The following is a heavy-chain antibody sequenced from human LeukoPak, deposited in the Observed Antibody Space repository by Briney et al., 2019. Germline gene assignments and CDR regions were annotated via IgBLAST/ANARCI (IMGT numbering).Heavy chain of an antibody. CDR2: IYYSGST. D-gene: IGHD1-26*01. J-gene: IGHJ5*02. V-gene: IGHV4-39*01. CDR1: GGSISSSPYY. Sequence: SETLSLTCTVSGGSISSSPYYWGWIRQAPGKGLEWIGNIYYSGSTFNNPSLKSRVTISVDTSKNQFSLKLSSVTAADTAVYYCARVGVLNWFDPWGQGTPVTVSS. CDR3: ARVGVLNWFDP.